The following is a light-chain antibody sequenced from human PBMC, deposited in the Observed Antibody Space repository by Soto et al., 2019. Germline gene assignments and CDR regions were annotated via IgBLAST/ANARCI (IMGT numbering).Light chain of an antibody. CDR3: QQYNTDWT. CDR2: KAS. J-gene: IGKJ1*01. CDR1: QTISTW. V-gene: IGKV1-5*03. Sequence: SQMTDCPARLAGSLGDRVTITCRASQTISTWLAWYQQKPGKAPKLLIYKASSLETGVQPRFSGSGSGTEFTLTISSLQPDDFAAYYCQQYNTDWTFGQGTKVDIK.